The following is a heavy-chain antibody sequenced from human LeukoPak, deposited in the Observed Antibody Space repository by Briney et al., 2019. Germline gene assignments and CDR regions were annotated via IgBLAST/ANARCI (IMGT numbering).Heavy chain of an antibody. Sequence: GGSLRLSCAASEFTLSGSVMHWVRQVSGKGLEWVGRVRSKANSYATAYAASVKGRFTISRDDPKNTTYLQMNSLKTEDTAVYYCTRSGNYYYYMDVWGKGTTVTVSS. CDR1: EFTLSGSV. V-gene: IGHV3-73*01. D-gene: IGHD1-26*01. CDR2: VRSKANSYAT. J-gene: IGHJ6*03. CDR3: TRSGNYYYYMDV.